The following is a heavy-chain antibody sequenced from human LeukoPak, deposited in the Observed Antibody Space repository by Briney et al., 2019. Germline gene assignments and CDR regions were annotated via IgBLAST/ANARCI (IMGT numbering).Heavy chain of an antibody. V-gene: IGHV3-48*01. D-gene: IGHD1-26*01. CDR1: EFTFSSYS. CDR2: ITNSGNSK. Sequence: GGSLRLSCAASEFTFSSYSMNWVRQAPGKGLEWVSYITNSGNSKSYADSVKGRFTISRDNTKNSLYLQMNGLRAEDTAVYYCARERWGATNYFDYWGQGTLVTVSS. J-gene: IGHJ4*02. CDR3: ARERWGATNYFDY.